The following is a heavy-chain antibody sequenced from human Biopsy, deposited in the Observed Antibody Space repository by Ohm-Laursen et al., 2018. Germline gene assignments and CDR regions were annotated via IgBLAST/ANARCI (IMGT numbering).Heavy chain of an antibody. V-gene: IGHV4-31*03. CDR2: LFYRATP. CDR1: GVSINGGRSY. CDR3: ARLGSGDYFPTFFDF. D-gene: IGHD5-12*01. J-gene: IGHJ4*02. Sequence: TLSLPCTVSGVSINGGRSYWNWIRHHPGKGLAWLGHLFYRATPYYNPSLKSRVTISVDTSKNQFSLKLSSVTAADTAVYYCARLGSGDYFPTFFDFWGQGALVTVSS.